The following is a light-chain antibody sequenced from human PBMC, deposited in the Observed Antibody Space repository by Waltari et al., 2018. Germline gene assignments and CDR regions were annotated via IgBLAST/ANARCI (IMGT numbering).Light chain of an antibody. V-gene: IGLV3-27*01. Sequence: SYELTQPSSVSVSPGQTARITCSGDVLGRKYARWFQQKPGQAPVLVIYKDSERPSGIPERFCGSSAGTTVTLTINGAQVEDEADYYCYAATDNNRVFGGGTKLIVL. CDR1: VLGRKY. J-gene: IGLJ3*02. CDR3: YAATDNNRV. CDR2: KDS.